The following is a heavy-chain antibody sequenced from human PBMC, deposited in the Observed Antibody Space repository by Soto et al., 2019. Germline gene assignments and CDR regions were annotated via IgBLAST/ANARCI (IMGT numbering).Heavy chain of an antibody. V-gene: IGHV4-34*01. Sequence: SETKSHARAVYGESISGHAWTWIRQNTGKGLEWIGDINHSGRVNYSPSLKSRVTISLDTSKNQFSLTLSAVTAADTAMYYCSTRAYDTNGYYRFDPWGQGTLVTV. J-gene: IGHJ5*01. CDR1: GESISGHA. CDR3: STRAYDTNGYYRFDP. CDR2: INHSGRV. D-gene: IGHD3-22*01.